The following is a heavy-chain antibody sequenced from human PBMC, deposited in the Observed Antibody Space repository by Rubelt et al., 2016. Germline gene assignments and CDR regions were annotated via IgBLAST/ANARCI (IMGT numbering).Heavy chain of an antibody. J-gene: IGHJ4*02. CDR2: ISGSGDRT. CDR1: GFTFSSYA. V-gene: IGHV3-23*04. CDR3: AKSPAYYCDSRGYFEY. D-gene: IGHD3-22*01. Sequence: EVQLVESGGGLVQPGGSLRLSCAASGFTFSSYAMSWVRQAPGKGLEWVSAISGSGDRTYYADSVRGRFTVSRDYSTNTLFLQMNRLRPEDTAVYYCAKSPAYYCDSRGYFEYWGQATLVTVSS.